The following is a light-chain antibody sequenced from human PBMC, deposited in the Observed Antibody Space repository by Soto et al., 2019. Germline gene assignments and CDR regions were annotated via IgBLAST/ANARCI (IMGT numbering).Light chain of an antibody. V-gene: IGLV2-14*01. Sequence: QSALIQPASVSGSPGQSITISCTGTSSDIGGYNYVSWYQQHPGKAPKVIIYEVSNRSSGVSNRFSGSKSGNTASLTISGLQADDEADYFCTSYTTSTTLGHVIFGGGTKLTVL. CDR1: SSDIGGYNY. J-gene: IGLJ2*01. CDR2: EVS. CDR3: TSYTTSTTLGHVI.